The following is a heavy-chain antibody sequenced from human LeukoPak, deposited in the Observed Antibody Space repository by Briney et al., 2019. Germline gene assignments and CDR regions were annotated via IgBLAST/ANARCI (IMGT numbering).Heavy chain of an antibody. J-gene: IGHJ6*02. D-gene: IGHD2-8*02. CDR1: GGSISSNNYY. Sequence: PSETLSLTCTVSGGSISSNNYYWGWIRQPPGKGLEWIGSIYYSGSTYYNPSLKNRVTISVDTSKNQFSLKLSSVTAADTAVYYCARDWLTGGNLGRAMDVWGQGTTVTVSS. V-gene: IGHV4-39*02. CDR3: ARDWLTGGNLGRAMDV. CDR2: IYYSGST.